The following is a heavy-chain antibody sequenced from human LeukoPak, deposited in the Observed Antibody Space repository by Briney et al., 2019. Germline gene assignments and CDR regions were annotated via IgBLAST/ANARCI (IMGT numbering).Heavy chain of an antibody. J-gene: IGHJ4*02. D-gene: IGHD3-3*01. V-gene: IGHV3-7*03. CDR1: AFTMSDYW. Sequence: GGSLRLSCAASAFTMSDYWMSWVRQTPGKGLEWVANIKLDGSEKNYVDSVKGRFTISRDNTKNSLYLQMNSLRAEDTAVFYCARDQYDTWSRRGNFDSWGQGTLVIVSS. CDR3: ARDQYDTWSRRGNFDS. CDR2: IKLDGSEK.